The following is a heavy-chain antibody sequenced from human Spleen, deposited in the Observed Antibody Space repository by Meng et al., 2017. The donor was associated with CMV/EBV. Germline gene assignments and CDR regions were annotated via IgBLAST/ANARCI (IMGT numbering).Heavy chain of an antibody. D-gene: IGHD3-22*01. CDR1: GFTFDDYA. J-gene: IGHJ4*02. CDR2: ISWNSGSI. CDR3: AAYYDSSGYELDY. Sequence: SLKISCAASGFTFDDYAMHWVRQAPGKGLEWVSGISWNSGSIGYADSVKGRFTISRDNAKNSLYLQMNSLRAEDTALYYCAAYYDSSGYELDYWGQGTRVTVSS. V-gene: IGHV3-9*01.